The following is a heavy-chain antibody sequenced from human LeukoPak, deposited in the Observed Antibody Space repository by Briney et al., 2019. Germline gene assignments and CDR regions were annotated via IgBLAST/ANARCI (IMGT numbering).Heavy chain of an antibody. CDR1: GFTFSSYA. D-gene: IGHD2-21*02. V-gene: IGHV3-23*01. Sequence: GGSLRLSCAASGFTFSSYAMSWVRQAPGKGLEWVSAISGSGGSTYYADSVKGRFTISRDNSKNTLYLQMNSLRAEDTAVYYCAKGEYCGGDCYSTGLFDPWGQGTLVTVSS. CDR2: ISGSGGST. CDR3: AKGEYCGGDCYSTGLFDP. J-gene: IGHJ5*02.